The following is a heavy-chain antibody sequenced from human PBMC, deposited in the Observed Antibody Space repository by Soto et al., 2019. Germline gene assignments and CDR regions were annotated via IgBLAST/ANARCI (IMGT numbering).Heavy chain of an antibody. V-gene: IGHV3-15*01. D-gene: IGHD2-2*01. CDR2: IRSRPDGGTT. CDR3: TTDDQLTGGVYYYAMEV. J-gene: IGHJ6*01. Sequence: VGSLRLSCAASVFDFNNAWLSCLRHSPGKWLEWVGRIRSRPDGGTTDYAAPVKGRFTISRDDSKTTLYLRMNNLKPEDTAIYYCTTDDQLTGGVYYYAMEVWGQGTTVTVSS. CDR1: VFDFNNAW.